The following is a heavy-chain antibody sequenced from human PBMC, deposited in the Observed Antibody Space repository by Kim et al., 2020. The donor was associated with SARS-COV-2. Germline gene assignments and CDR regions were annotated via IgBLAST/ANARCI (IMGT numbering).Heavy chain of an antibody. Sequence: GGSLRLSCAASGFTFSSYSMNWVRQAPGKGLEWISSISSSSSYIYYADSVKGRFTISRDNARDSLYLQMNSLRAEDTAVYYCARVLTCRWSYFDYWGHG. V-gene: IGHV3-21*01. J-gene: IGHJ4*01. CDR2: ISSSSSYI. CDR3: ARVLTCRWSYFDY. D-gene: IGHD3-16*02. CDR1: GFTFSSYS.